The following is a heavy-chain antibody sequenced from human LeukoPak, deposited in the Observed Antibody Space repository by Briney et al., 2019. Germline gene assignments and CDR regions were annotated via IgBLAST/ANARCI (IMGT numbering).Heavy chain of an antibody. CDR3: AKASAMIVVVSKHFDY. J-gene: IGHJ4*02. D-gene: IGHD3-22*01. V-gene: IGHV3-23*01. Sequence: GGSLRLSCAASGFTFSSYAMSWVRRAPGKGLEWVSAISGSGGSTYYADSVKGRFTISRDNSKNTLYLQMNSLRAEDTAVYYCAKASAMIVVVSKHFDYWGQGPLVTVSS. CDR1: GFTFSSYA. CDR2: ISGSGGST.